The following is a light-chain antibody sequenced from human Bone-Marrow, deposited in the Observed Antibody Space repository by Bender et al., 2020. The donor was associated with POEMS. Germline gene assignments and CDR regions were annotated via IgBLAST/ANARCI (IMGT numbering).Light chain of an antibody. J-gene: IGLJ3*02. Sequence: QSVLTQPPSASGTPGQRVTISCSGSNSNIGTNAVNWYQQFPGTAPKLLIYSDNQRPSGVPDRFYAFKSGTSASLAISGHQSEDEADYYWAAWDAGLSGGVFGGGTKLTVL. CDR2: SDN. CDR1: NSNIGTNA. V-gene: IGLV1-44*01. CDR3: AAWDAGLSGGV.